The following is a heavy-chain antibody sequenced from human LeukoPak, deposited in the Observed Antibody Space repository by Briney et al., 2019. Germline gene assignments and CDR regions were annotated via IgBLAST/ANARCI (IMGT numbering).Heavy chain of an antibody. V-gene: IGHV3-30*04. CDR1: GFTFSSYA. D-gene: IGHD4-17*01. CDR3: ARNPPNDYGDYALGYYYGMDV. CDR2: ISYDGSNK. J-gene: IGHJ6*02. Sequence: GGSLRLSCAASGFTFSSYAMHWVRQAPGKGLEWVAVISYDGSNKYYADSVKGRFTISRDNSKNTPYLQMNSLRAEDTAVYYCARNPPNDYGDYALGYYYGMDVWGQGTTVTVSS.